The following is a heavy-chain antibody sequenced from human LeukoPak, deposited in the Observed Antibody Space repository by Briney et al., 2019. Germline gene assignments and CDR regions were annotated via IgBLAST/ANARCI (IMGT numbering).Heavy chain of an antibody. CDR2: ISYDGSNK. V-gene: IGHV3-30*03. Sequence: GGSLRLSCAASGFTFSSYGMHWVRQAPGKGLEWVAVISYDGSNKYYADSVKGRFTISRDNAKNSLYLQMNSLRAEDTAVYYCASPYYYESSGYYYYWGQGTLVTVSS. D-gene: IGHD3-22*01. J-gene: IGHJ4*02. CDR1: GFTFSSYG. CDR3: ASPYYYESSGYYYY.